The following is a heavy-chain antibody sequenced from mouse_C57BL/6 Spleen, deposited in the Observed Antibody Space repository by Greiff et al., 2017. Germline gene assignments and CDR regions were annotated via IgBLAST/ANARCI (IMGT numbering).Heavy chain of an antibody. J-gene: IGHJ3*01. CDR1: GYSITSGYY. CDR2: ISYDGSN. D-gene: IGHD2-5*01. V-gene: IGHV3-6*01. Sequence: EVKLMESGPGLVKPSQSLSLTCSVTGYSITSGYYWNWIRQFPGNKLEWMGYISYDGSNNYNPSLKNRISITRDTSKNQFFLKLNSVTTEDTATYYCADSNYEAWFAYWGQGTLVTVSA. CDR3: ADSNYEAWFAY.